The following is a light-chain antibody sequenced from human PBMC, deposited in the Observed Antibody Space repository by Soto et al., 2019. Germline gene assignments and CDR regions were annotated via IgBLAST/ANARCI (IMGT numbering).Light chain of an antibody. J-gene: IGKJ3*01. CDR3: QQYNNWPPRFT. V-gene: IGKV3-15*01. CDR1: QSVSSN. CDR2: GAS. Sequence: EIMMTQSPATLSVSPGERATLSCRASQSVSSNLAWYQQKPGQAPRLLIYGASARATGIPARSSGSGSGTEFTLTISSLQSEDFAVYYCQQYNNWPPRFTFGPGTKVDIK.